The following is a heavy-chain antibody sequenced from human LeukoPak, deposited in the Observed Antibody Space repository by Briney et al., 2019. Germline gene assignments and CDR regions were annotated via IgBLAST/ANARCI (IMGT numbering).Heavy chain of an antibody. D-gene: IGHD2-2*01. Sequence: VASVKVSCKASGYTFTSYYMHWVRQAPGQGLEWMGIINPSGGSTSYAQKFQGRVTMTRDTSTSTVYMELSSLRSEDTAVYYCARGDKDYSSTSCYHSYYYYMDVWGKGTTVTVSS. CDR1: GYTFTSYY. J-gene: IGHJ6*03. V-gene: IGHV1-46*01. CDR3: ARGDKDYSSTSCYHSYYYYMDV. CDR2: INPSGGST.